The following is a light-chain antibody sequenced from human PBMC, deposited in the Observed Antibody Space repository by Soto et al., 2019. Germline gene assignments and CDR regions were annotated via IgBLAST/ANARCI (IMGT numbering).Light chain of an antibody. V-gene: IGKV3-20*01. J-gene: IGKJ1*01. Sequence: IVTTHSPATLSVSPGERATLSCRASQNIYSNVAWYQQRPGQAPRLLIYGASNRATGIPDRFSGSGSGTDFTLTISRLEPEDFAVYYCQQYGSSGTFGQGTKVDIK. CDR1: QNIYSN. CDR2: GAS. CDR3: QQYGSSGT.